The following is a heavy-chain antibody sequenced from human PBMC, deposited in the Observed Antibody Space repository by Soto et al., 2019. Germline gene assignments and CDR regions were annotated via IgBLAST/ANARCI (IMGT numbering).Heavy chain of an antibody. CDR3: ARRGGYSYGSPFAY. CDR2: VSSGGST. J-gene: IGHJ4*02. D-gene: IGHD5-18*01. Sequence: QVHLQESGPGLVKPSQTLPLTCSVSGASVSGGNYYWTWIRQPPGKALEWLGCVSSGGSTFYNPSLRGQITISLDTSNNLFSLKLKSVSAADTAVYYCARRGGYSYGSPFAYWGQGALVTVSS. CDR1: GASVSGGNYY. V-gene: IGHV4-30-4*01.